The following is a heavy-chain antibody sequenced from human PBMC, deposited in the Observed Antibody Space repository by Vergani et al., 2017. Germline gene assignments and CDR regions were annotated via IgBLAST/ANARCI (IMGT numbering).Heavy chain of an antibody. CDR1: GGTFSSYA. CDR3: ARDREDTYYYYGMDV. J-gene: IGHJ6*02. V-gene: IGHV1-69*18. Sequence: QVQLVQSGAEVKKPGSSVKVSCKASGGTFSSYAISWVRQAPGQGLEWMGRIIPIFGTANYAQKFQGRVTINADESTSTAYMELSRLRSEDTAVYYCARDREDTYYYYGMDVWGQGTTVTVSS. D-gene: IGHD2-15*01. CDR2: IIPIFGTA.